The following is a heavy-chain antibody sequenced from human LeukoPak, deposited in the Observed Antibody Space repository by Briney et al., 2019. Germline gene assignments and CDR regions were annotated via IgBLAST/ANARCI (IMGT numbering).Heavy chain of an antibody. CDR2: IRSKAYGGTT. Sequence: GGSLRLSCTAAGFTFGDYAMSWFRQATGKGLEWVGFIRSKAYGGTTEYAASVKGRFTISRDDSKSIAYLQMNNLKTEDTAVYYCTRTMVVTPTSEFDYWGQGTLVTVSS. CDR1: GFTFGDYA. J-gene: IGHJ4*02. V-gene: IGHV3-49*03. CDR3: TRTMVVTPTSEFDY. D-gene: IGHD2-21*02.